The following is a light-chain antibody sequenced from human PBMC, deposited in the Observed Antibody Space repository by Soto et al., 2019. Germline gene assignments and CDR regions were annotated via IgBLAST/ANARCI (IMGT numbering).Light chain of an antibody. CDR3: QQRRDWPLT. V-gene: IGKV3-11*01. J-gene: IGKJ4*01. Sequence: EIVLTQSPATLSLSPGERATLSCRASQSVSSYLAWYQQKPGQAPRLLISDASNRATGIPARFSGSGSGTDFNLTVSSLEPEAVAVYYCQQRRDWPLTFGGGTKVEI. CDR2: DAS. CDR1: QSVSSY.